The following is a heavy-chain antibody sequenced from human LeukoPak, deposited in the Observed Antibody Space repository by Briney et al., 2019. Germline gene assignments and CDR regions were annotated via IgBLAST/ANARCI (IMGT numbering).Heavy chain of an antibody. CDR1: RFTFSDYY. Sequence: PGGSLRLSCAASRFTFSDYYMSWIRQAPGKGLEWVSYISSSGSTIYYADSVKGRFTISRDNAKNSLYLQMNSLRAEDTAVYYCARDQLRFLEWLLSPGDYYMDVRGKGTTVTVSS. D-gene: IGHD3-3*01. J-gene: IGHJ6*03. CDR3: ARDQLRFLEWLLSPGDYYMDV. V-gene: IGHV3-11*01. CDR2: ISSSGSTI.